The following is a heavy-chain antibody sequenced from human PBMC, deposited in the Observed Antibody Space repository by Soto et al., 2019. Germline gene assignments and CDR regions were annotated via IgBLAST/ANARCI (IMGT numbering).Heavy chain of an antibody. CDR1: GLNFSYYA. Sequence: EVQLLESGGDLVQPGGSLRLSCAASGLNFSYYAMTWVRQAPGKGLEWVSSVSNRGDITYYADSVKGRFTISRDNSKNTLFMHINSLRAEDTALYYCARGDRGGSGSPASYYYSGLDVWGQGTTVTVSS. J-gene: IGHJ6*02. D-gene: IGHD3-10*01. CDR3: ARGDRGGSGSPASYYYSGLDV. V-gene: IGHV3-23*01. CDR2: VSNRGDIT.